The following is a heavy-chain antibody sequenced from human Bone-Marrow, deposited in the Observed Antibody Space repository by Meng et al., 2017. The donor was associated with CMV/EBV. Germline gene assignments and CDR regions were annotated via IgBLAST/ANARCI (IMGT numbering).Heavy chain of an antibody. CDR1: GFTYSSYW. D-gene: IGHD3-3*01. V-gene: IGHV3-7*01. CDR2: INQDGNDK. J-gene: IGHJ4*02. Sequence: GGSLRLSCAASGFTYSSYWMTWVRQAPGKGLEGVAIINQDGNDKYYVDSVKGRSTISRDNAKTSLYLQMNSLRGEATAIYYCARHECARPHCYDYWGQGKLVTVSS. CDR3: ARHECARPHCYDY.